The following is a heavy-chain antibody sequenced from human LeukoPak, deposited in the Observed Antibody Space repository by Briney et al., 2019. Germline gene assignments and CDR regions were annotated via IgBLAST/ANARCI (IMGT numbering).Heavy chain of an antibody. CDR1: GGSISSGSYY. J-gene: IGHJ1*01. V-gene: IGHV4-61*02. CDR2: IYTSGST. D-gene: IGHD3-22*01. CDR3: ARARSSGYYSAEYFQH. Sequence: PSETLSLTCTVSGGSISSGSYYWSWIRQPAGKGLEWIGRIYTSGSTNYNPSLKSRVTISVDTSKNQFSLKLSSVTAADTAVYYWARARSSGYYSAEYFQHWGQGTLVTVSS.